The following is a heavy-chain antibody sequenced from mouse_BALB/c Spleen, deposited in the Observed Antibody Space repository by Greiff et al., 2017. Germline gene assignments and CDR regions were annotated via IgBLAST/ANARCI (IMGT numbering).Heavy chain of an antibody. CDR2: INPGSGGT. D-gene: IGHD2-14*01. CDR3: ARVRSYAMDY. CDR1: GYAFTNYL. Sequence: QVQLQQSGAELVRPGTSVKVSCKASGYAFTNYLIEWVKQRPGQGLEWIGVINPGSGGTNYNEKFKGKATLTADKSSSTAYMQLSSLTSDDSAVYFCARVRSYAMDYWGQGTSVTVSS. J-gene: IGHJ4*01. V-gene: IGHV1-54*03.